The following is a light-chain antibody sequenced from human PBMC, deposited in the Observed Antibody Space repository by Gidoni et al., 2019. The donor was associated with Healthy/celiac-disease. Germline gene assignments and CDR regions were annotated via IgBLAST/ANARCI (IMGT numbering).Light chain of an antibody. CDR1: QGISSY. CDR3: QQLNSYPLLT. Sequence: DIQLTQSPSFLSASVGDRVTIPCRATQGISSYLAWYQQKPGKAPKILIYDASTLQSGVPSRFCGSGSGTEFTLTISSLQPEDFATYYCQQLNSYPLLTFGGGTKVEIK. V-gene: IGKV1-9*01. J-gene: IGKJ4*01. CDR2: DAS.